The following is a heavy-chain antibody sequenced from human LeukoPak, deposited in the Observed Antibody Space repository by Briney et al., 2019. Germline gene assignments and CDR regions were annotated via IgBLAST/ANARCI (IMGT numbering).Heavy chain of an antibody. CDR1: GYTLTELS. Sequence: ASVKVSCKVSGYTLTELSMHWVRQAPGKGLEWMGGFDPEDGETIYAQKFQGRDTMTEDTSTDTAYMELSSLRSEDTAVYYCAIVGLRWCVGGLDYWGQGTLVTVSS. J-gene: IGHJ4*02. D-gene: IGHD4-23*01. V-gene: IGHV1-24*01. CDR2: FDPEDGET. CDR3: AIVGLRWCVGGLDY.